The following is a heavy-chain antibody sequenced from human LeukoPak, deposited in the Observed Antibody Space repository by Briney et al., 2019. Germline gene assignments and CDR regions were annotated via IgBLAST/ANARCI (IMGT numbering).Heavy chain of an antibody. D-gene: IGHD3-10*01. CDR2: ISWNSGSI. Sequence: PGGSLRLSCAASGFTFDDYAMHWVRQAPGKGLEWVSGISWNSGSIGYADSVKGRFTISRDNAKSSLYLQMNSLRAEDTALYYCAKDMYGSGSYPPTDWGQGTLVTVSS. CDR1: GFTFDDYA. V-gene: IGHV3-9*01. CDR3: AKDMYGSGSYPPTD. J-gene: IGHJ4*02.